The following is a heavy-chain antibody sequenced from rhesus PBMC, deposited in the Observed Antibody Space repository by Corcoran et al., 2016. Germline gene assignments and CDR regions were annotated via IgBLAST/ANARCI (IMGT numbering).Heavy chain of an antibody. CDR3: ERDRDYGTFDY. D-gene: IGHD4-29*01. V-gene: IGHV1-138*01. CDR2: IHPKTGGT. J-gene: IGHJ4*01. CDR1: GYTCTGYY. Sequence: QVQLVQSGAEVKKPGSSVKVSCQASGYTCTGYYMHWGRQALGQGLEWMGEIHPKTGGTNYAQKFQGRVTMTRDTSTSTGYMELSSLRSEDTAVYYCERDRDYGTFDYWGQGVLVTVSS.